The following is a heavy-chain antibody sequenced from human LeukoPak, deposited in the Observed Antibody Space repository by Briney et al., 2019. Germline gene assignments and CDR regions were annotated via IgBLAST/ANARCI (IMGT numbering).Heavy chain of an antibody. Sequence: GGSLRLSCAASGFTFSSYSMNWVRQAPGKGLEWVSSISSSSSYIYYADSVKGRFTISRDNAKNSLYLQMNSLRAEDTAVYYCARDSVREGSFPLHYYYYGMDVWGQGTTVTVSS. CDR2: ISSSSSYI. V-gene: IGHV3-21*01. CDR3: ARDSVREGSFPLHYYYYGMDV. J-gene: IGHJ6*02. D-gene: IGHD2-15*01. CDR1: GFTFSSYS.